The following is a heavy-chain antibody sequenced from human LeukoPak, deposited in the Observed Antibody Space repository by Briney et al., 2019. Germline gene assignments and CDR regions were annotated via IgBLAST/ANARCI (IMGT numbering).Heavy chain of an antibody. D-gene: IGHD2-2*01. CDR1: GGTFSSYA. CDR2: IIPIFGTA. V-gene: IGHV1-69*13. Sequence: ASVKVSCKASGGTFSSYAISWVRQAPGQGLEWMGGIIPIFGTANYAQKFQGRVTIIADESTSTAYMEVSSLRSEDTAVYYCAKGYCSSTNCYARGDYWGQGTLVTVSS. J-gene: IGHJ4*02. CDR3: AKGYCSSTNCYARGDY.